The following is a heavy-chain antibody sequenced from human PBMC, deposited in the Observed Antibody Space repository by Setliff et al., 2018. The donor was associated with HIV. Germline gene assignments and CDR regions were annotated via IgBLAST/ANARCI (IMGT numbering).Heavy chain of an antibody. CDR2: IYYSGRT. CDR1: RGSISSTSHY. V-gene: IGHV4-39*06. Sequence: KTSETLSLTCIVSRGSISSTSHYRGWVRQSPGRRLEWIGSIYYSGRTYYNPSLKSRVTMSVDTSTNQFPLDLTSVTAADTAVYFCAGEIAPAARLPNVGGPPPPGYYHYMDVWGKGTTVTVSS. D-gene: IGHD2-8*01. J-gene: IGHJ6*03. CDR3: AGEIAPAARLPNVGGPPPPGYYHYMDV.